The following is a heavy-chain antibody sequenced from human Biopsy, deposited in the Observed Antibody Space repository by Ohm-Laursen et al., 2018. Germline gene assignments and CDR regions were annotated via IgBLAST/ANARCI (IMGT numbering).Heavy chain of an antibody. Sequence: SVKVSCKASGYTFTNYGISWARQAPGQGLDWMGRIIPILGTVDYGQNFQGRVTIRADTSTTFLELTSLRYDDTAVYYCASGDIGGIGLDVWGLGTTVTVSS. D-gene: IGHD3-10*01. CDR2: IIPILGTV. CDR1: GYTFTNYG. V-gene: IGHV1-69*04. J-gene: IGHJ6*02. CDR3: ASGDIGGIGLDV.